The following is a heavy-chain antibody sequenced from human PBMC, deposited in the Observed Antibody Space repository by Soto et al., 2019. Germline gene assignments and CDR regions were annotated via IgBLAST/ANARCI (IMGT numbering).Heavy chain of an antibody. CDR1: GFSFSRYW. CDR2: ISPDGRTT. CDR3: ADSWLPTSY. Sequence: EVSLRLSCAASGFSFSRYWLQWVRQAPGKGLVWGSRISPDGRTTTYAVSVKGRFTISRDNAKSTLYLQMNSLTVEDGAVYYCADSWLPTSYWGPGTLVTVSS. D-gene: IGHD3-10*01. V-gene: IGHV3-74*01. J-gene: IGHJ4*02.